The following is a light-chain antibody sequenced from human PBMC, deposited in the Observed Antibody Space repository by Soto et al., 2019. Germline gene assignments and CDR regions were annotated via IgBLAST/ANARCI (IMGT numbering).Light chain of an antibody. CDR1: SDSIASAH. J-gene: IGLJ2*01. V-gene: IGLV6-57*04. CDR3: QSYDDNIVL. Sequence: NFMLTQPHSVSESPGKAVTISCTRSSDSIASAHVLWSQQRPGSAPTTVIYEDNKRPSGVPERFSGSTDSSSNSASLTISGLTTEDEADYYCQSYDDNIVLFGGGTKLTVL. CDR2: EDN.